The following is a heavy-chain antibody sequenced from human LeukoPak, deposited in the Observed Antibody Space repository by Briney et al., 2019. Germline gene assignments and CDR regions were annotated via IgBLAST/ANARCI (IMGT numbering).Heavy chain of an antibody. V-gene: IGHV4-61*02. J-gene: IGHJ4*02. CDR2: IYTSEST. Sequence: SETLSLTCTVSGDSISSGSYYWSWIRQPAGKGLEWIGRIYTSESTNYNPSLKSRVTISADTSKNQLSLKLTSLTAADTAVYYCAKKDGDFWGQGTLVSVSS. CDR1: GDSISSGSYY. CDR3: AKKDGDF.